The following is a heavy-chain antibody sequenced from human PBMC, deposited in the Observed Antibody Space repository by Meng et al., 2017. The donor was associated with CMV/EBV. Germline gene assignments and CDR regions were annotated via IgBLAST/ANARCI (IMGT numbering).Heavy chain of an antibody. CDR1: GFTFSSYA. CDR2: GGYDGSNK. J-gene: IGHJ6*02. D-gene: IGHD2-2*01. V-gene: IGHV3-33*01. CDR3: STNLVVPVATPYYYYGMDV. Sequence: GESLKISCAASGFTFSSYAMHWVRQAPGKGLEWVAVGGYDGSNKYYADSVKGRFTISRDHSKNTLYLQMNSLRAEDTGVYYCSTNLVVPVATPYYYYGMDVWGQGTTVTVSS.